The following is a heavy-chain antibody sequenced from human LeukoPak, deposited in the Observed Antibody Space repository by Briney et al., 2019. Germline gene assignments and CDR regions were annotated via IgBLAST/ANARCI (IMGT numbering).Heavy chain of an antibody. CDR2: ISGSGGST. CDR3: AKSRVSAQQRGRAEYFQH. J-gene: IGHJ1*01. Sequence: PGGSLRLSCAASGFTFSSYAMSWVRQAPGKGLEWVSAISGSGGSTYYADSVKGRFTISRDNSKNTLYLQMNSLRAEDTAVYYCAKSRVSAQQRGRAEYFQHWGQGTLVTVSS. V-gene: IGHV3-23*01. D-gene: IGHD6-25*01. CDR1: GFTFSSYA.